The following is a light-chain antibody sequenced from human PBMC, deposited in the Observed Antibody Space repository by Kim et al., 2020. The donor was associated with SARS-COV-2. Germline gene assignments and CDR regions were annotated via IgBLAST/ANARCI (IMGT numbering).Light chain of an antibody. CDR2: RNN. Sequence: ELTQPPSASGTPGQRVTISCSGSSSNIGSNYVFWYQQLPGTAPKLLIYRNNQRPSGVPDRFSGSKSGTSASLAISGLRSEEEADYYCAAWDDSLSGYVVFGGGTKLTVL. V-gene: IGLV1-47*01. CDR3: AAWDDSLSGYVV. CDR1: SSNIGSNY. J-gene: IGLJ2*01.